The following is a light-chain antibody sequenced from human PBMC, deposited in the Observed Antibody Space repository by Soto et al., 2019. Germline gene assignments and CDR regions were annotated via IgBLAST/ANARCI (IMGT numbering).Light chain of an antibody. V-gene: IGLV2-23*01. CDR1: SCDVGGYNY. Sequence: QSALTQPASVSGSPGQWITISCTGTSCDVGGYNYVSWYQLHPGTAPKLMIYEGSKRPSGVSHRFSGSKSGTTASLAISGLQAEDEADYYCRSYESSLTFYVFGPGTKVTVL. J-gene: IGLJ1*01. CDR3: RSYESSLTFYV. CDR2: EGS.